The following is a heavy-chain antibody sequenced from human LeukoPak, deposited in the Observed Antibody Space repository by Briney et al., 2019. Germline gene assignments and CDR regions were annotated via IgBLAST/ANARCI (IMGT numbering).Heavy chain of an antibody. CDR3: ARGFPGSGYFLYYFDY. Sequence: SETLSLTCTVSGGSISSYYWSWIRQPPGKGLEWIGYIYYSGSTNYNPSLKSRVTISVDTSKNQFSLKLSSVTAADTAVYYCARGFPGSGYFLYYFDYWGQGTPVTVSS. CDR2: IYYSGST. D-gene: IGHD3-22*01. CDR1: GGSISSYY. V-gene: IGHV4-59*01. J-gene: IGHJ4*02.